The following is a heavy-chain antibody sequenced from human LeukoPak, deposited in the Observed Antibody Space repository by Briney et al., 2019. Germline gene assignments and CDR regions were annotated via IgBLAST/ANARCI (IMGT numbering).Heavy chain of an antibody. J-gene: IGHJ4*02. D-gene: IGHD3-22*01. V-gene: IGHV1-8*01. CDR3: ARDLYGYYNFDY. CDR1: GYTFTSYD. Sequence: GASVKVSCKASGYTFTSYDINWVRQATGQGLEWMGWMNPNSGNTGYAQKFQGRVTMTRNTSISTAYMELSSLRSEDTAVYYCARDLYGYYNFDYWGQGTLVTVSS. CDR2: MNPNSGNT.